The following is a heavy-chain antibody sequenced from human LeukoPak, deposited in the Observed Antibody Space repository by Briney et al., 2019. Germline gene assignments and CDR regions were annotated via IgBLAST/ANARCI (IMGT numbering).Heavy chain of an antibody. CDR1: GFTFSSYA. V-gene: IGHV3-23*01. CDR3: AREEVRGVIITGYFDY. J-gene: IGHJ4*02. CDR2: ISGSGGST. Sequence: GGSLRLSCAASGFTFSSYAMSWVRQAPGKGLEWVSAISGSGGSTYYADSVKGRFTISRDNSKNTLYLQMNSLRAEDTAVYYCAREEVRGVIITGYFDYWGQGTLVTVSS. D-gene: IGHD3-10*01.